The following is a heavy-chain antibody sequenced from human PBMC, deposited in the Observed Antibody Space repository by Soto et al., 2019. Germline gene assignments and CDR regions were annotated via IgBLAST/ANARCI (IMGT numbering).Heavy chain of an antibody. Sequence: PSETLSLTCAVYGGSFSGYYWSWIRQPPGKGLEWIGEINHSGSTNYNPSLKSRVTISVDTSKNQFSLKLSSVTAVDTAVFYFASFSSGWSRPYYYYGMDVWGQGTTVTVSS. CDR2: INHSGST. D-gene: IGHD6-19*01. CDR3: ASFSSGWSRPYYYYGMDV. J-gene: IGHJ6*02. V-gene: IGHV4-34*01. CDR1: GGSFSGYY.